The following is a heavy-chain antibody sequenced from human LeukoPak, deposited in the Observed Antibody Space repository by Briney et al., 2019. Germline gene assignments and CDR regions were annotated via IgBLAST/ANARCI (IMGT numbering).Heavy chain of an antibody. CDR3: ARVLQQLVNWFDP. Sequence: GASVKVSCKASGYTFTGYYMHWVRQAPGQGLEWMGWINPNSGGTNYAQKFQGRVTMTRDTSISTAYMELSRLRSDDTAVYYCARVLQQLVNWFDPWGQGTLVAVSS. CDR2: INPNSGGT. V-gene: IGHV1-2*02. D-gene: IGHD6-13*01. CDR1: GYTFTGYY. J-gene: IGHJ5*02.